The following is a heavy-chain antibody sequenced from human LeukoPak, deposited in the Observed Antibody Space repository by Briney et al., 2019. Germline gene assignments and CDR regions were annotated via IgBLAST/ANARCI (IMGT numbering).Heavy chain of an antibody. CDR3: ARGLRYSFGHHANDY. CDR2: INHSGST. D-gene: IGHD5-18*01. CDR1: GGSFSGYY. V-gene: IGHV4-34*01. J-gene: IGHJ4*02. Sequence: SETLSLTCAVYGGSFSGYYWSWIRQPPGKGLEWIGEINHSGSTNYNPSLKSRVTISVDTSKNQFSLKLSSVTAADTAVYYCARGLRYSFGHHANDYWSQGTLVTVSS.